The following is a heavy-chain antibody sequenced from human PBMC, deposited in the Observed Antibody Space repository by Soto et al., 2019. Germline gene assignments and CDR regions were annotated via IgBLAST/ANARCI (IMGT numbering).Heavy chain of an antibody. CDR1: GFSLSTNGAG. Sequence: QITLKESGPTLVQPTQTLALTCTFSGFSLSTNGAGVGWIRQPPGKALEWLALIYWDDDKRYNPSLKSRLTLIKDTSNHPLVLIMTNMDPVDTATYYCAPRDPQYRNNWIGGWFDPWGQGTLVTVSS. CDR3: APRDPQYRNNWIGGWFDP. V-gene: IGHV2-5*02. CDR2: IYWDDDK. D-gene: IGHD1-20*01. J-gene: IGHJ5*02.